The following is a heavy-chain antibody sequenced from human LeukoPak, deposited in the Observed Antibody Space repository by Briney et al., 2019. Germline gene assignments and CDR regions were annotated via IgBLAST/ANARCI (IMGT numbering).Heavy chain of an antibody. D-gene: IGHD6-13*01. V-gene: IGHV1-8*01. Sequence: ASVKVSCKASGYTFTSYDINWVRQATGQGLEWRGWMNANSGNTGYAQKFQGRVAMTRNTSISTAYMELSSLRSEDTAVYYCARDSSSWSSRTFDYWGQGTLVTVSS. CDR2: MNANSGNT. J-gene: IGHJ4*02. CDR3: ARDSSSWSSRTFDY. CDR1: GYTFTSYD.